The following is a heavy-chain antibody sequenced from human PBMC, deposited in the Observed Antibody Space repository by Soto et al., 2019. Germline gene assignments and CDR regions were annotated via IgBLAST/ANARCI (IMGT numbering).Heavy chain of an antibody. D-gene: IGHD3-16*02. CDR2: IYYSGST. J-gene: IGHJ5*02. CDR3: ARALYDYVWGSYRPIMVGWFDP. CDR1: GGSISSSSYY. Sequence: QLQLQESGPGLVKPSETLSLTCTVSGGSISSSSYYWGWIRQPPGKGLEWIGSIYYSGSTYYNPSLKRRVTISVDTSKNQFSLTLSSVTAADTAVYYCARALYDYVWGSYRPIMVGWFDPWGQGTLVTVSS. V-gene: IGHV4-39*01.